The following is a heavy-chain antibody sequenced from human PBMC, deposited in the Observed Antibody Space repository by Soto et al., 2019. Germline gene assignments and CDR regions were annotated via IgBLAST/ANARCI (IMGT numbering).Heavy chain of an antibody. Sequence: EVQLLESGGGLVQPGGSLRLSCAASGFTFSSFAMTWVRQAPGKGLEWVSSLTGSGDSTYYADSVKGRFTISRDNSKNTLYMQMNSLRADDNAITYCSNRTTVITGQMAYWGQGTLVTVSS. CDR1: GFTFSSFA. J-gene: IGHJ4*02. CDR2: LTGSGDST. CDR3: SNRTTVITGQMAY. D-gene: IGHD4-17*01. V-gene: IGHV3-23*01.